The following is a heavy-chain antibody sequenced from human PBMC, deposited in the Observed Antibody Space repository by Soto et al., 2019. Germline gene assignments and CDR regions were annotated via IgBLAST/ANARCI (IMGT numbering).Heavy chain of an antibody. D-gene: IGHD6-19*01. J-gene: IGHJ4*02. V-gene: IGHV1-24*01. CDR3: ATEATGYSSGWYRFDY. CDR2: FDPEDGET. CDR1: GYTLTELS. Sequence: GASVKVSCKVSGYTLTELSMHWVRQAPGKGLEWMGGFDPEDGETIYAQKFQGRVTMTEDTSTDTAYMELSSLRSEDTAVYYCATEATGYSSGWYRFDYWGQGTLVTVSS.